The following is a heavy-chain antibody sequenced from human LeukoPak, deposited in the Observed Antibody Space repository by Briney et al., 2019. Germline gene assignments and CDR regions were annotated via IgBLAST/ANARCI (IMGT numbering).Heavy chain of an antibody. V-gene: IGHV1-69*13. CDR1: GDTFSSYA. Sequence: GASVKVSCKASGDTFSSYATSWVRQAPGQGLEWMGGIIPIFGTANYAQKFQGRVTITADESTSTAYMELSSLRSEDTAVYYGARRVSSKDAFDIWGQGTMVTVSS. CDR3: ARRVSSKDAFDI. J-gene: IGHJ3*02. D-gene: IGHD2/OR15-2a*01. CDR2: IIPIFGTA.